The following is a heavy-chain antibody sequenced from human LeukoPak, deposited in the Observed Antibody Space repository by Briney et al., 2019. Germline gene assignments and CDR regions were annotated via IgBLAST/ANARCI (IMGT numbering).Heavy chain of an antibody. Sequence: PGRSLRLSCAASRFTFSSYAMHWVCQAPGKGLEWVAVISYDGSNKYYADSVKGRFTISRDNSKNTLYLQMNSLRAEDTAVYYCARAPVRPQSMVRGVEWPPYYGMDVWGQGTTVTVSS. CDR3: ARAPVRPQSMVRGVEWPPYYGMDV. J-gene: IGHJ6*02. CDR1: RFTFSSYA. V-gene: IGHV3-30-3*01. D-gene: IGHD3-10*01. CDR2: ISYDGSNK.